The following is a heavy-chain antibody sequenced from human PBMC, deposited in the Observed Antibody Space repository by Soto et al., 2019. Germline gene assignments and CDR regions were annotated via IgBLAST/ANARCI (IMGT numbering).Heavy chain of an antibody. J-gene: IGHJ5*02. CDR2: ISAYNGNT. CDR3: ARDGDIVVVVSHGWFDP. D-gene: IGHD2-15*01. Sequence: QVQLVQSGAEVKKPGASVKVSCKASGYTFTSYGISWVRQAPGQGLEWMGWISAYNGNTNYAQKLQGRVTMTTDTSTSTAFMELRSLRSDDTAVYYCARDGDIVVVVSHGWFDPWGQGTLVTVSS. CDR1: GYTFTSYG. V-gene: IGHV1-18*01.